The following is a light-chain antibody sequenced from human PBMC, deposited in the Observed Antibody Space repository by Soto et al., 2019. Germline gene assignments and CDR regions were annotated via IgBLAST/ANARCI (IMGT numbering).Light chain of an antibody. CDR1: SSDVGGYNY. CDR2: EVS. CDR3: SSYGGGNNYVV. Sequence: QSVLTQPPSASGSPGQSVTISCTGTSSDVGGYNYVSWYQQHPGKAPKLMIYEVSKRPSGVPDRFSGSKSGNTASLTVSGLQAEDEAEYYCSSYGGGNNYVVFGGGTKLTVL. V-gene: IGLV2-8*01. J-gene: IGLJ2*01.